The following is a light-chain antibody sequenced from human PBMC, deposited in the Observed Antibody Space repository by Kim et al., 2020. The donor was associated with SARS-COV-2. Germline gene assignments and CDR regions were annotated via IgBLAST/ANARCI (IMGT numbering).Light chain of an antibody. CDR1: QSVSTY. CDR3: QQSYSMPWT. J-gene: IGKJ1*01. V-gene: IGKV1-39*01. Sequence: ASVSDRVTITWRARQSVSTYLTWFQQRPGKAPKLLIYSASTLQTGVSARFSGTGSGTEFTLTISSLQPEDFATYYCQQSYSMPWTFGLGTKVDIK. CDR2: SAS.